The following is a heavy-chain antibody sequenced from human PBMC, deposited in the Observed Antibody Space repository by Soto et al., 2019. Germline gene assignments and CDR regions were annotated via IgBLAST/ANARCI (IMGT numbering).Heavy chain of an antibody. D-gene: IGHD3-10*01. CDR3: ASGLGSSRS. J-gene: IGHJ1*01. V-gene: IGHV3-48*02. Sequence: RGSLRLSWGASGFTFSSYTMNWVRQTPGRRLEWVAYISSSGSTIYYAESVKGRFTVSRDNAKSSLYLQMDGLRDEDTAVYYCASGLGSSRSWGQGSRVTVSS. CDR1: GFTFSSYT. CDR2: ISSSGSTI.